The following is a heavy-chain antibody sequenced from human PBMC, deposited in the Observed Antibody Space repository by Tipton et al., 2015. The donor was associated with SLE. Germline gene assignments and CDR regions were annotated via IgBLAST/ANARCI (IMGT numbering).Heavy chain of an antibody. CDR1: GFTFSNYG. D-gene: IGHD4-23*01. V-gene: IGHV3-30*02. CDR2: IRDDGIIK. Sequence: SLRLSCAASGFTFSNYGMHWVRQAPGKGLEWVAFIRDDGIIKYYADSVKGRFTISRDNSRNTLFLQMNSLRPDDTAVYYCAKLRWPNWFDSWGQGTLVTVSS. J-gene: IGHJ5*01. CDR3: AKLRWPNWFDS.